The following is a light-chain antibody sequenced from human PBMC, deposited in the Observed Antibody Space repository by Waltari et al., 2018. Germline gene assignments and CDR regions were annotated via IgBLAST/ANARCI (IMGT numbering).Light chain of an antibody. J-gene: IGLJ2*01. V-gene: IGLV1-47*01. CDR2: RDD. Sequence: QSVLTQPPSVSGTPGQSVTLSCSGSSSNIGTTYVYWYQQIPGKAPEVLIYRDDKQPSEGPGGFSGSKSGTSAFMAISGLRSEDEATYYCASRDDSLDGFVNFGGGTYLTVL. CDR3: ASRDDSLDGFVN. CDR1: SSNIGTTY.